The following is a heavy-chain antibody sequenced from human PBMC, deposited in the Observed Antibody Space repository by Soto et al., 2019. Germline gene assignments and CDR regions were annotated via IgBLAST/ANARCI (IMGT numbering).Heavy chain of an antibody. D-gene: IGHD4-17*01. J-gene: IGHJ4*02. CDR1: GGSVSSGSYY. V-gene: IGHV4-61*01. Sequence: TSETLSLTCAVSGGSVSSGSYYWSWIRQPPGKGLEWIGYIYDSGNTNYNPSLKSRVTISVDTSKNQFSLKLTSVTAADTAVYYCARPDYRDYVMFRFWGQGALVTVSS. CDR2: IYDSGNT. CDR3: ARPDYRDYVMFRF.